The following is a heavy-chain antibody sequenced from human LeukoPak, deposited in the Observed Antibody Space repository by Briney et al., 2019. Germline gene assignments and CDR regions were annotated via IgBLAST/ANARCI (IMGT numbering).Heavy chain of an antibody. V-gene: IGHV1-8*01. CDR1: GYTFTSYD. CDR2: MNPNSGNT. CDR3: ARRPVAGDAFDI. J-gene: IGHJ3*02. Sequence: ASVKVSCKASGYTFTSYDINWVRQATGQGLEWMGWMNPNSGNTGYAQKFQGRVIMTRNTSISTAYMELSSLRSEDTAVYYCARRPVAGDAFDIWGQGTMVTVSS.